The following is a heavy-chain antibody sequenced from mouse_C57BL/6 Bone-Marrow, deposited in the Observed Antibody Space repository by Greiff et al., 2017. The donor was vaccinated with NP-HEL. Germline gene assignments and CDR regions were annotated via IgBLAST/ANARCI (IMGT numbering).Heavy chain of an antibody. CDR1: GYTFTSYW. V-gene: IGHV1-55*01. Sequence: QVQLKQPGAELVKPGASVKMSCKASGYTFTSYWITWVKQRPGQGLEWIGDIYPGSGSTNYNEKFKSKATLTVDTSSSTAYMQLSSLTSEDSAVYYCARDGGEAAQANDYWGQGTTLTVSS. CDR3: ARDGGEAAQANDY. D-gene: IGHD3-2*02. CDR2: IYPGSGST. J-gene: IGHJ2*01.